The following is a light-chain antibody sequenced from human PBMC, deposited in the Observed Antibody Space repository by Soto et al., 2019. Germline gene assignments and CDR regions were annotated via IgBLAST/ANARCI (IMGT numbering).Light chain of an antibody. CDR1: QCISNY. CDR3: QKYKSAPFT. J-gene: IGKJ3*01. Sequence: DIQMTQSPPSLSASVGDRVTITCRASQCISNYLAWYQQKPGKVPKLLIYAASTLQSGVPSRFSGSGSGTDFTLTITSLQPEDVATYYCQKYKSAPFTFGPGTKVDIK. V-gene: IGKV1-27*01. CDR2: AAS.